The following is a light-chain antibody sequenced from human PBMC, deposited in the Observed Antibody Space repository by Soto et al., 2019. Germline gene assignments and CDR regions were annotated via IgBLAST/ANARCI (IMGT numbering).Light chain of an antibody. V-gene: IGKV3-20*01. CDR3: QQYGSSSWT. CDR2: GAS. J-gene: IGKJ1*01. Sequence: EIVLTQSPATLSLSPGERATLSCRASHSVASYLAWYQHRPGQAPRLLIYGASSRATGIPDRFSGSGSGTDFTLTISRLEPEDFAVYYCQQYGSSSWTFGQGTKVDIK. CDR1: HSVASY.